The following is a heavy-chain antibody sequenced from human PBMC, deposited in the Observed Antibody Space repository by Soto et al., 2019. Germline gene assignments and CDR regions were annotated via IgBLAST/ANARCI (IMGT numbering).Heavy chain of an antibody. CDR1: GGSISSGGYY. V-gene: IGHV4-31*03. Sequence: QVQLQESGPGLVKPSQTLSLTCTVSGGSISSGGYYWSWIRQHPGKGLEWIGYIYYSGSTYYNPSLKSRVTISVDTSKNQFSLKLSSVTAADTAVYYCARGSIVVVSAAKIYYYYGMDVWGQGTTVTVSS. J-gene: IGHJ6*02. CDR2: IYYSGST. CDR3: ARGSIVVVSAAKIYYYYGMDV. D-gene: IGHD2-2*01.